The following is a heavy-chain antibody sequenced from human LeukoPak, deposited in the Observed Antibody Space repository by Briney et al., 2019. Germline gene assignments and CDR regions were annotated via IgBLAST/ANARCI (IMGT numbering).Heavy chain of an antibody. CDR3: ATREEYSSSRVYYYYYMDV. D-gene: IGHD6-6*01. CDR2: IIPIFGTA. J-gene: IGHJ6*03. V-gene: IGHV1-69*05. CDR1: GGTFSSYA. Sequence: ASVKVSCKASGGTFSSYAISWVRQAPGQGLEWMGGIIPIFGTANYAQKFQGRVTITTDESTSTAYMELSSLRSEDTAVYYCATREEYSSSRVYYYYYMDVWGKGTTVTVSS.